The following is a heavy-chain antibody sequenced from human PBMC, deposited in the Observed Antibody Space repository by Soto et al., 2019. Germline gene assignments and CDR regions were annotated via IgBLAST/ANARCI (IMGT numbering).Heavy chain of an antibody. CDR2: ISWNSDNI. J-gene: IGHJ4*01. CDR3: AKGGATVTTWFDY. D-gene: IGHD4-17*01. V-gene: IGHV3-9*01. CDR1: GFTFDDDA. Sequence: GGSLRLSCAASGFTFDDDAMHWVRQPPGKGLEWVSGISWNSDNIAYADSVKGRFTISRDNAKNSLYLQMTSLRADDTALYYCAKGGATVTTWFDYWGHGTLVTVSS.